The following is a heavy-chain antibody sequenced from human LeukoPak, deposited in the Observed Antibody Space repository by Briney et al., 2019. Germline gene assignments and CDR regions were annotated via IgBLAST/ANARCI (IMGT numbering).Heavy chain of an antibody. CDR2: ISGSGGST. CDR3: AKEDYDFWSGYRHFDY. V-gene: IGHV3-23*01. D-gene: IGHD3-3*01. Sequence: GGSLRLSCAASGFTVSSNYMSWVRQAPGKGLEWVSAISGSGGSTYYADSVKGRFTISRDNSKNTLYLQMNSLRAEDTAVYYCAKEDYDFWSGYRHFDYWGQGTLVTVSS. CDR1: GFTVSSNY. J-gene: IGHJ4*02.